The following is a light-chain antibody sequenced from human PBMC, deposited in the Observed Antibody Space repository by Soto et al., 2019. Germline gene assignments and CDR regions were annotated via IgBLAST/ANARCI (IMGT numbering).Light chain of an antibody. V-gene: IGKV3-20*01. CDR2: DTS. CDR1: QSVSSY. J-gene: IGKJ4*01. Sequence: EIVLTQSPGTLSLSVGERVTLSCRASQSVSSYLAWYQQIPGQAPRLLIYDTSNRATGTPDRFSGSGSGTDFTLTISRLEPEDFTVYYCQQYGSSPLTFGGGTTVEIK. CDR3: QQYGSSPLT.